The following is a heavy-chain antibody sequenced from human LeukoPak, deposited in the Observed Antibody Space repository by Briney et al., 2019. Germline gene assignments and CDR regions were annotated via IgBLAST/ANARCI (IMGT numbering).Heavy chain of an antibody. CDR3: AREPRGYSYGL. V-gene: IGHV3-74*01. Sequence: GGSLRLSCAASGFTFSVFWMFWVRQAPGQGLVWVSHISPDGRSTNYADSVKGRFTISRDNAKDSLYLQMNSLRAEDTAVYYCAREPRGYSYGLWGRGTLVTVSS. CDR1: GFTFSVFW. J-gene: IGHJ4*02. CDR2: ISPDGRST. D-gene: IGHD5-18*01.